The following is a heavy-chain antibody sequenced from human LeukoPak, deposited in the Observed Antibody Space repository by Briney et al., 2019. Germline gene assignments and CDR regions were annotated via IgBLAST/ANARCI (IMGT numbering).Heavy chain of an antibody. CDR3: ARDRYYDILTGYSHELDY. CDR2: ISSSSSYI. J-gene: IGHJ4*02. V-gene: IGHV3-21*01. Sequence: GGSLRLSCAASGFTFSSYSMNWVRQAPGKGLEWVSSISSSSSYIYYADSVKGRFTISRDNAKNSLYLQMNSLRAEDTAVYYCARDRYYDILTGYSHELDYWGQGTQVTVSS. D-gene: IGHD3-9*01. CDR1: GFTFSSYS.